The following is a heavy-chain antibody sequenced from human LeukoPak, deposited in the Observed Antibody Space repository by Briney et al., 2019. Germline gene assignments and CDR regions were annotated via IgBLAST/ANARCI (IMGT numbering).Heavy chain of an antibody. J-gene: IGHJ4*02. CDR3: ARQAGSFTTFDF. CDR2: ISYSGST. V-gene: IGHV4-59*08. CDR1: SGSISTYY. D-gene: IGHD1-26*01. Sequence: SETLSLTCIVSSGSISTYYWAWIRQPPGKGLEWIGYISYSGSTKYNPSLTRRVTISLDTSKNQFSLELRSMTAADTAIYYCARQAGSFTTFDFWGQGTLVTVSS.